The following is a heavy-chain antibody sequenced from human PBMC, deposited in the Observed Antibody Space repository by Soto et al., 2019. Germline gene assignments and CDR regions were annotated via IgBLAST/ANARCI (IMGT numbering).Heavy chain of an antibody. D-gene: IGHD3-3*01. CDR2: IKQDGSEK. CDR1: GFTFSSYW. V-gene: IGHV3-7*01. J-gene: IGHJ4*02. Sequence: VQLVESGGGLVQPGGSLRLSCAASGFTFSSYWMSWVRQAPGKGLEWVANIKQDGSEKYYVDYVKGRFTISRDNAKNSLYLQMNSLRAEDTAVYYCARANYDFWSGYYPLIDYWGQGTLVTVSS. CDR3: ARANYDFWSGYYPLIDY.